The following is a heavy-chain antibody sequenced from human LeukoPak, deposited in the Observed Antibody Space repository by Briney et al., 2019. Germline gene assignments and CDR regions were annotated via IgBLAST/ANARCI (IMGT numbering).Heavy chain of an antibody. V-gene: IGHV3-7*03. CDR1: GFTFSHHW. Sequence: PGGSLRLSCAASGFTFSHHWVSWFRQAPGKGLQWVASINQDESGKYYVDSVKGRFTISRDNAKNSLYLQMNSLRAEDTAVYYCARDAPGMAIDYWGQGTLVTVSS. D-gene: IGHD2-8*01. J-gene: IGHJ4*02. CDR2: INQDESGK. CDR3: ARDAPGMAIDY.